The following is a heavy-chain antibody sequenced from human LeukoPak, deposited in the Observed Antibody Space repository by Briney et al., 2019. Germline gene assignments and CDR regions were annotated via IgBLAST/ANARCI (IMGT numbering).Heavy chain of an antibody. CDR3: AGVMRGAFDI. CDR2: LYSGGIT. V-gene: IGHV3-53*01. J-gene: IGHJ3*02. Sequence: GGSLRLSCAASGFTVSSNDMNWVRQAPGKGLEWVSLLYSGGITYYADSVKGRFTISRDNSNNTLYLQLDSLRAEDTAIYYCAGVMRGAFDIWGQGTLVTVSS. CDR1: GFTVSSND.